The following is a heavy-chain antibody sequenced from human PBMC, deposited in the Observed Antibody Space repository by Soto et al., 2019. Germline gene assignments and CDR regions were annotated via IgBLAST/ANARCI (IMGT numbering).Heavy chain of an antibody. J-gene: IGHJ6*02. CDR2: ISAYNGNT. V-gene: IGHV1-18*01. D-gene: IGHD2-2*01. CDR1: GYTFTSYG. Sequence: ASVKVSCKASGYTFTSYGISWVRQAPGQGLEWMGWISAYNGNTNYAQKLQGRVTMTTDTSTSTAYMELRSLRPDDTAVYYCARASDDYQLLLLDYHYYYGMDVWGQGTTVTVSS. CDR3: ARASDDYQLLLLDYHYYYGMDV.